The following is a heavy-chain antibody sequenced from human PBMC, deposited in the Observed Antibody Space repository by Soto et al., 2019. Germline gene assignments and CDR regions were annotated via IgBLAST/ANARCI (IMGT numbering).Heavy chain of an antibody. CDR3: AIAVAAGYYYGMDV. V-gene: IGHV1-2*04. J-gene: IGHJ6*02. CDR2: INPNSGGT. D-gene: IGHD6-19*01. Sequence: ASVKVSCKASGYTFTGYYMHWVRQAPGQGLEWMGWINPNSGGTNYAQKFQGWVTMTRDTSISTAYMELSRLRSDDTAVYYCAIAVAAGYYYGMDVWGQGTTVTVSS. CDR1: GYTFTGYY.